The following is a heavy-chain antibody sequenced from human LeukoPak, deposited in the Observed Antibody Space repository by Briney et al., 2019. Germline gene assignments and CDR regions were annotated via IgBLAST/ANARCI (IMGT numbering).Heavy chain of an antibody. CDR3: ACHAVRYSAYDREEDAFDI. J-gene: IGHJ3*02. CDR1: GYSISSGYY. V-gene: IGHV4-38-2*02. D-gene: IGHD5-12*01. Sequence: PSETLSLTCTVSGYSISSGYYWGWIRQPPGKGLEWIGSIYHSGSTYYNPSLKSRVTISVDTSTKQFFLRLTSVTAADTAVYYCACHAVRYSAYDREEDAFDIWGQGTMVTVSS. CDR2: IYHSGST.